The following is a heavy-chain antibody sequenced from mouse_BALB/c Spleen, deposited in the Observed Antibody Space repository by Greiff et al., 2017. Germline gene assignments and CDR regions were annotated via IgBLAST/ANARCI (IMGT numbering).Heavy chain of an antibody. Sequence: QVQLQQPGAELVKPGASVQLSCKASGYTFTSYWMHWVKQRPGQGLEWIGEINPSNGRTNYNEKFKSKATLTVDKSSSTAYMQLSSLTSEDSAVYYCASGGSYAMDYWGQGTSVTVSS. CDR3: ASGGSYAMDY. CDR2: INPSNGRT. CDR1: GYTFTSYW. J-gene: IGHJ4*01. V-gene: IGHV1S81*02. D-gene: IGHD3-1*01.